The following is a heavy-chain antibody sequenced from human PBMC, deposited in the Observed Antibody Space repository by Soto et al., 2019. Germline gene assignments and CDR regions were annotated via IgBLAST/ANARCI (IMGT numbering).Heavy chain of an antibody. V-gene: IGHV1-18*01. CDR3: ARDSWFGELSLYYYYGMDV. CDR1: GYTFTSYG. J-gene: IGHJ6*02. CDR2: ISAYNGNT. Sequence: ASVKVSCKASGYTFTSYGISWVRQAPGQGLERMGWISAYNGNTNYAQKLQGRVTMTTDTSTSTAYMELRSLRSDDTAVYYCARDSWFGELSLYYYYGMDVWGQGTTVTVSS. D-gene: IGHD3-10*01.